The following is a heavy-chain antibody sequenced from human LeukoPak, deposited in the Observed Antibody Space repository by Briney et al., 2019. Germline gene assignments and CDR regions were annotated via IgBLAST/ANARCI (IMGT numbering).Heavy chain of an antibody. CDR2: VSGSGGHT. CDR3: AKGGASVTDAPHGDVVTTTLDGFDI. J-gene: IGHJ3*02. V-gene: IGHV3-23*01. D-gene: IGHD4-17*01. CDR1: GFAFSTFP. Sequence: GGSLRLSCVASGFAFSTFPMSWVRQAPGKGVEWVSAVSGSGGHTFYLDSAKGRVTISRDNSKKTLYLQMNSLRVDDTAVYYCAKGGASVTDAPHGDVVTTTLDGFDIWGQGTMVTVSS.